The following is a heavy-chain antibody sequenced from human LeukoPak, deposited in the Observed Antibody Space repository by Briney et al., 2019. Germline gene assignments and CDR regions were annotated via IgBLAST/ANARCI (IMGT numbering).Heavy chain of an antibody. CDR2: IYYSGST. Sequence: PSETLSLTCTVSGGSISSSIYYWGWIRQPPGKGLEWIGSIYYSGSTYYNPSLKSRVTISVDTSKNQFSLKLSSVTAADTAVYYCARTLAESYDILTGYYCEAFDYWGQGTLVTVSS. CDR1: GGSISSSIYY. D-gene: IGHD3-9*01. CDR3: ARTLAESYDILTGYYCEAFDY. J-gene: IGHJ4*02. V-gene: IGHV4-39*07.